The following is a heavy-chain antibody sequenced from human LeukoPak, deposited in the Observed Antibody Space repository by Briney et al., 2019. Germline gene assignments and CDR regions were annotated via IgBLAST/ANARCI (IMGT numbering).Heavy chain of an antibody. CDR2: IYHSGST. Sequence: SETLSLTCTVSGYSISSGYYWGWIRQPPGKGLEWIGSIYHSGSTYYNPSLKSRVTISVDTSKNQFSLKLSSVTAADTAVHYCARHGGGFGLWFGELSHFDYWGQGTLVIVSS. J-gene: IGHJ4*02. D-gene: IGHD3-10*01. V-gene: IGHV4-38-2*02. CDR3: ARHGGGFGLWFGELSHFDY. CDR1: GYSISSGYY.